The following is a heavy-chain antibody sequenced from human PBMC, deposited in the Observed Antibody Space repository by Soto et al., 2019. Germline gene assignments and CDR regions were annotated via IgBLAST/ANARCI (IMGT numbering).Heavy chain of an antibody. J-gene: IGHJ6*02. D-gene: IGHD3-16*01. Sequence: ESGGGVVQPGRSLRLSCAASGFTFSSYGMHWVRQAPGKGLEWVAVISYDGSNKYYADSVKGRFTISRDNSKNTLYLQMNSLRAEDTAVYYCAKDGGFGGVGDYYYYGMDVWGQGTTVTVSS. CDR2: ISYDGSNK. V-gene: IGHV3-30*18. CDR1: GFTFSSYG. CDR3: AKDGGFGGVGDYYYYGMDV.